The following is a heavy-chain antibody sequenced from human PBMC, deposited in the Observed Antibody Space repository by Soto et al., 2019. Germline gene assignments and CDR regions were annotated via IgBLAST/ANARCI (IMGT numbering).Heavy chain of an antibody. J-gene: IGHJ6*02. D-gene: IGHD3-3*01. CDR1: GYTITGYY. CDR3: ARDEPPYDVWSGYYPPSYYYYGMDG. Sequence: AAAKVSCKASGYTITGYYMHRVRKAPEPGLEWMGWISPNSGGTNYAQKFQGRVTMTRDTSISTAYMELSRLRSDDTAVYYCARDEPPYDVWSGYYPPSYYYYGMDGWGQGTTVTVS. CDR2: ISPNSGGT. V-gene: IGHV1-2*02.